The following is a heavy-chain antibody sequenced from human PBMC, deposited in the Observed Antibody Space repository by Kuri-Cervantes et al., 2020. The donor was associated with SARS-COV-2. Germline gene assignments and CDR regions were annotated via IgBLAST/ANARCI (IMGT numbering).Heavy chain of an antibody. D-gene: IGHD2-15*01. Sequence: GSLRLSCTVSGGSISSYYWSWIRQPAGKGLEWIGRIYTSGSTNYNPSLKSRVTISVDTSKNQFSLKLSSVTAADTAVYYCARDNCSGGSCYGYYYMDVWGKGTTVTVSS. J-gene: IGHJ6*03. CDR2: IYTSGST. V-gene: IGHV4-4*07. CDR3: ARDNCSGGSCYGYYYMDV. CDR1: GGSISSYY.